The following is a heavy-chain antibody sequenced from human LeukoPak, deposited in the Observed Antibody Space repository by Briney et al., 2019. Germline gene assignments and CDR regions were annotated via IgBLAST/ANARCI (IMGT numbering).Heavy chain of an antibody. CDR2: ISGSGGST. CDR3: AKDLGEQWLVTAGDY. CDR1: GFTFSNYA. J-gene: IGHJ4*02. D-gene: IGHD6-19*01. V-gene: IGHV3-23*01. Sequence: GGSLRLSCAASGFTFSNYAMSWVRQAPGKGLEWVSAISGSGGSTYYADSVKGRFTISRDNSKNTLYLQMNSLRAEDTAVYYCAKDLGEQWLVTAGDYWGQGTLVTVSS.